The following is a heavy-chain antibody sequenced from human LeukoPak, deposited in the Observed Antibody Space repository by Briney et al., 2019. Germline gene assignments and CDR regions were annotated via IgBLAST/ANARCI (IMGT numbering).Heavy chain of an antibody. D-gene: IGHD5-12*01. J-gene: IGHJ4*02. CDR3: AREGVDDIVATASIFDY. CDR2: ISSSGSTI. Sequence: PGGSLRLSCAASGFTFSSYEMNWVRQAPGKGLEWVSYISSSGSTIYYADSVKGRFTISRDNAKNSLYLQMNSLRAEDTAVYYCAREGVDDIVATASIFDYWGQGTLVTVSS. V-gene: IGHV3-48*03. CDR1: GFTFSSYE.